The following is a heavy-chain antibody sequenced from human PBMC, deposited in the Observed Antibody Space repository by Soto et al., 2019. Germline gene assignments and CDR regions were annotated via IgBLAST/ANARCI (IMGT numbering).Heavy chain of an antibody. CDR1: GFTFSSYG. Sequence: GGSLRLSCAASGFTFSSYGMHWVRQAPGKGLEWVAVIWYVGSNKYYADSVKGRFTISRDNSKNTLYLQMNSLRAEDTAVYYCARVRYCFSASCYQYFSYRGQGTLVTVSS. CDR3: ARVRYCFSASCYQYFSY. D-gene: IGHD2-2*01. CDR2: IWYVGSNK. J-gene: IGHJ4*02. V-gene: IGHV3-33*01.